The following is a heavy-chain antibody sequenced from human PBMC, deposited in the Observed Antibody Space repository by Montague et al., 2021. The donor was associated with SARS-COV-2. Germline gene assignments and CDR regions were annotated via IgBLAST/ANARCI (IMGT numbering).Heavy chain of an antibody. D-gene: IGHD3-9*01. CDR2: FYLNGNT. Sequence: SETLSLTCAILGGCNSGSYRKCTRLNPRHHLESYGVFYLNGNTSYNPSLMSRVTLSLGTSSNPFSLKLTSVTAADTAVYYCARGLDHDMGVDYWGQGILVTVSS. CDR1: GGCNSGSY. CDR3: ARGLDHDMGVDY. V-gene: IGHV4-34*01. J-gene: IGHJ4*02.